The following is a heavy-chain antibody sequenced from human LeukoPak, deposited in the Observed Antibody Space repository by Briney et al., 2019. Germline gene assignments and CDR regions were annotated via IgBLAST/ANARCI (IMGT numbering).Heavy chain of an antibody. J-gene: IGHJ4*02. CDR2: INWNGGST. V-gene: IGHV3-20*04. CDR3: ARVAHGDYARLTYLYFDY. CDR1: GFTFDDYG. D-gene: IGHD4-17*01. Sequence: PGGSLRLSCAASGFTFDDYGMSWVRQAPGKGLEWVSGINWNGGSTGYADSVKGRFTISRDNAKNSLYLQMNSLRAEDTALYYCARVAHGDYARLTYLYFDYWGQGTLVTVSS.